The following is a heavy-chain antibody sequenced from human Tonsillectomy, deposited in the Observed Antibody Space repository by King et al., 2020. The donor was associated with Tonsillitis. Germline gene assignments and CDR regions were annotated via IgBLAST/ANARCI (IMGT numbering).Heavy chain of an antibody. CDR1: GFTFSSYG. V-gene: IGHV3-30*18. CDR2: ISYDGSNK. D-gene: IGHD6-19*01. CDR3: AKVSVFGSFGDY. Sequence: VQLVESGGGVVQPGRSLRLSCAASGFTFSSYGMHWVRQAPGKGLEWVAVISYDGSNKYYADSVKGRFTISRDNSKNTLYLQMNSLRAEDTAVYYCAKVSVFGSFGDYWGQGTLVTVSS. J-gene: IGHJ4*02.